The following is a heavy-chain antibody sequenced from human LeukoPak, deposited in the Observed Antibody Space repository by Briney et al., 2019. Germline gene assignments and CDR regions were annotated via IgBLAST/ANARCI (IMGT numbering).Heavy chain of an antibody. V-gene: IGHV3-23*01. D-gene: IGHD4-23*01. J-gene: IGHJ4*02. CDR3: AKRTVDRSFDY. CDR2: ISGSGGST. CDR1: GLTVTNAW. Sequence: PGGSLRLSCAASGLTVTNAWMNWVRQAPGKGLEWVSAISGSGGSTYYADSVKGRFTISRDNSKNTLYLQMNSLRAEDTAVYYCAKRTVDRSFDYWGQGTLVTVSS.